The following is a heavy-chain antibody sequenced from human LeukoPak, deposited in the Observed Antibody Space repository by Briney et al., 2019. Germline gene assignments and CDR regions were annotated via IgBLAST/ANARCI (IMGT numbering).Heavy chain of an antibody. CDR2: IKSKTDGGTT. CDR1: GFTFSNAW. Sequence: GGSLRLSCAASGFTFSNAWMSWVRQAPGKGLEWVGRIKSKTDGGTTDYAAPVKGRFTISRDDSKNTLYLQMNSLKTEDTVVYYCTTVGVVVMAYGMDVWGQGTTVTVSS. CDR3: TTVGVVVMAYGMDV. J-gene: IGHJ6*02. D-gene: IGHD3-22*01. V-gene: IGHV3-15*01.